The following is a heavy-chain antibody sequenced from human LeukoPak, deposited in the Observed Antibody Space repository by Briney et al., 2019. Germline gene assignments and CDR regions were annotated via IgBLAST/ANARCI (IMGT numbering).Heavy chain of an antibody. V-gene: IGHV1-24*01. Sequence: ASVKVSCKVSGYTLTELSMHWVRQAPGKGLEWMGGFDPEDGETIYAQKFQGRVTMTEDTSTDTAYMELSSLRSEDTAVYYCATDGSGRGAFDIWGQGTMVTVSS. CDR3: ATDGSGRGAFDI. D-gene: IGHD3-10*01. J-gene: IGHJ3*02. CDR2: FDPEDGET. CDR1: GYTLTELS.